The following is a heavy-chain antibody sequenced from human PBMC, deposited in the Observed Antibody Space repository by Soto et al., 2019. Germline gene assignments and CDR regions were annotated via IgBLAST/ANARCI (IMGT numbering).Heavy chain of an antibody. Sequence: ASVKVSCKASGYTFTGYYMHWVRQAPGQGLEWMGWINPNSGGTNYAQKFQGWVTMTRDTSSSTAYMELSRLRSDDTAVYYCAREITTGTTSWFDPWGQGTLVTVSS. D-gene: IGHD1-1*01. CDR3: AREITTGTTSWFDP. V-gene: IGHV1-2*04. J-gene: IGHJ5*02. CDR1: GYTFTGYY. CDR2: INPNSGGT.